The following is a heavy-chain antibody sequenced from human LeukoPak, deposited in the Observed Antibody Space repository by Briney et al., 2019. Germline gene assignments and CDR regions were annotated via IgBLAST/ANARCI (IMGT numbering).Heavy chain of an antibody. Sequence: PSETLSLTCAVYGGSFSGYYWSWIRQPPGKGLEWIGEINHSGSTNYNPSLKNRVTISVDTSKNQFSLKLSSVTAADTAVYYCARGLGYDSNWGQGTLVTVSS. D-gene: IGHD3-22*01. CDR3: ARGLGYDSN. V-gene: IGHV4-34*01. CDR1: GGSFSGYY. CDR2: INHSGST. J-gene: IGHJ4*02.